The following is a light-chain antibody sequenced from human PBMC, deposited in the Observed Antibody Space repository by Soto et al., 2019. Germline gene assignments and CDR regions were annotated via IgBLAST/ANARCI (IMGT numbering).Light chain of an antibody. CDR2: KDS. V-gene: IGLV3-27*01. CDR3: YSAADNKGV. J-gene: IGLJ1*01. Sequence: SYELTQPSSVSVSPGQTARITCSGDVLAKKYARWFQQKPGQAPVLVIYKDSERPSGIPERFSGSSSGTTVTLTISGAQVEDEADYHCYSAADNKGVFGTGTKVTVL. CDR1: VLAKKY.